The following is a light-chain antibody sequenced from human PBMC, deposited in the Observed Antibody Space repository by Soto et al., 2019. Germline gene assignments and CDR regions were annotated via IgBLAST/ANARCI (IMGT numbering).Light chain of an antibody. CDR2: DAS. V-gene: IGKV1-33*01. CDR3: QQYGHHPVT. Sequence: DIQMTQSPSSLSTSIGDRVPITCHASQDISNKLNWYPQKPGKPPKLLMYDASQFETGVPSRFSGSGAGTDFTFTIISLQPEDSLKYYFQQYGHHPVTFGQGTKLEI. J-gene: IGKJ2*01. CDR1: QDISNK.